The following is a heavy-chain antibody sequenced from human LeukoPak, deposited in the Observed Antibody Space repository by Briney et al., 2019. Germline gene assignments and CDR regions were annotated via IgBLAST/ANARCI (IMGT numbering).Heavy chain of an antibody. Sequence: KPSQTLSLTCTVSGGSISSGDYYWSWIRQPPGKGLEWIGYIYYSGSTYYNSSLKSRVTISVDTSKNQFSLRLSSVTAADTAVYYCAGAGNWNDGDAFDIWGQGTMVTVSS. CDR1: GGSISSGDYY. V-gene: IGHV4-30-4*08. D-gene: IGHD1-20*01. CDR3: AGAGNWNDGDAFDI. J-gene: IGHJ3*02. CDR2: IYYSGST.